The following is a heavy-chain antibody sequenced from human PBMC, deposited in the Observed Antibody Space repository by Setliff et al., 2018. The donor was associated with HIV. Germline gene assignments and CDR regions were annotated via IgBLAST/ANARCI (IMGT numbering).Heavy chain of an antibody. V-gene: IGHV1-2*02. CDR1: GYTFTNYD. D-gene: IGHD1-26*01. Sequence: GASVKVSCKPSGYTFTNYDINWVRQAPGQGLEWMGWINPDTGGTNSAQRFQGRVTMTRDMSITTAYMELSRLRSDDTAVYYCARVGTGATEYFDYWGQGTLVTVSS. CDR2: INPDTGGT. CDR3: ARVGTGATEYFDY. J-gene: IGHJ4*02.